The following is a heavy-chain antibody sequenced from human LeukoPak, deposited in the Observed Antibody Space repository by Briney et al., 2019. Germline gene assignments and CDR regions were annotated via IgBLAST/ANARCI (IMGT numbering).Heavy chain of an antibody. CDR1: GFTFSSYW. Sequence: GGSLRLSCKASGFTFSSYWMNWVRQAPGKGLEWVAVIWYDGSNKYYADSVKGRFTISRDNSKNTLYLQMNSLRVEDTAVYYCARLERFTMIVKYYYGMDVWGQGTTVTVSS. D-gene: IGHD3-22*01. CDR3: ARLERFTMIVKYYYGMDV. CDR2: IWYDGSNK. J-gene: IGHJ6*02. V-gene: IGHV3-33*08.